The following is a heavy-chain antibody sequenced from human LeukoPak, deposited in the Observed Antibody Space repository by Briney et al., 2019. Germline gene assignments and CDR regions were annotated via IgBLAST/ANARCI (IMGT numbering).Heavy chain of an antibody. CDR3: ARLRVGAIWN. D-gene: IGHD1-26*01. V-gene: IGHV4-39*07. J-gene: IGHJ4*02. CDR1: GGSISSSSYY. CDR2: IYYSGST. Sequence: PSETLSLTCTVSGGSISSSSYYWGWIRQPPGKGLEWIGSIYYSGSTYYNPSLKSRVTISVDTSKNQFSLKLSSVTAADTAVYYCARLRVGAIWNWGQGTLVTVSS.